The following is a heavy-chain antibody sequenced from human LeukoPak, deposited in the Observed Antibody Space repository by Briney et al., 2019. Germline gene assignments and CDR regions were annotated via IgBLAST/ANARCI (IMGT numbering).Heavy chain of an antibody. CDR3: ARDRPPLYYYDSSGYYARFDY. J-gene: IGHJ4*02. D-gene: IGHD3-22*01. V-gene: IGHV1-18*01. CDR1: GYTFRSYG. Sequence: ASVKVSCKASGYTFRSYGITWVRQAPGQGLEWMGWINPNSGGTNYAQKFQGRVTMTTDTSTSTAYMELRSLRSDDTAVYYCARDRPPLYYYDSSGYYARFDYWGQGTLVTVSS. CDR2: INPNSGGT.